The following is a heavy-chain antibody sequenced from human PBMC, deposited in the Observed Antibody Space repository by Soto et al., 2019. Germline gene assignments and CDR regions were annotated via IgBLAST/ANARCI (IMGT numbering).Heavy chain of an antibody. Sequence: QVQLQESGPGLVKPSQTLSLTCTVSGGSISSSGYYWSWIRQHPGKGLEWIGYIYYSGSTYYNPSLKSRVTISVDTSKNQFSLKLSSVTAADTAVYYCAALYGSGSYYKGPAFDIWGQGTMVTVSS. D-gene: IGHD3-10*01. CDR3: AALYGSGSYYKGPAFDI. J-gene: IGHJ3*02. CDR2: IYYSGST. V-gene: IGHV4-31*03. CDR1: GGSISSSGYY.